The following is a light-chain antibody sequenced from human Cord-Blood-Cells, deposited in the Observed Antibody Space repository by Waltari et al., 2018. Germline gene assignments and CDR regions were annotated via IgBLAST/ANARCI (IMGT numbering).Light chain of an antibody. V-gene: IGLV2-23*02. Sequence: QSALTQPASVSGSPGQSITISCTGTSSDVGSYNLVSWYQQHPGKAPKLMIYEVSKRPSGVSNRFPRSNSGNMASLTISGLQAEDEADYYCCSYAGSSTFVVFGGGTKLTVL. J-gene: IGLJ2*01. CDR3: CSYAGSSTFVV. CDR2: EVS. CDR1: SSDVGSYNL.